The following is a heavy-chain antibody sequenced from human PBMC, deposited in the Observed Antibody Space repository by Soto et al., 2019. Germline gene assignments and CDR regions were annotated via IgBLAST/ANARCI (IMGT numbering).Heavy chain of an antibody. V-gene: IGHV4-59*01. CDR2: IYYSGST. D-gene: IGHD3-22*01. CDR3: ARDRTMIDAFDI. CDR1: GGSISSYY. J-gene: IGHJ3*02. Sequence: SETLSLTWTVSGGSISSYYWSWIRQPPGKGLEWIGYIYYSGSTNYNPSLKSRVTISVDTSKNQFSLKLSSVTAADTAVYYCARDRTMIDAFDIWGQGTMVT.